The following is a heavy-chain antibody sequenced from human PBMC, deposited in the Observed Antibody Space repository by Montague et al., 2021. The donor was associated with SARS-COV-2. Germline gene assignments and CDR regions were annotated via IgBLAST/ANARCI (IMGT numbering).Heavy chain of an antibody. J-gene: IGHJ4*02. Sequence: SLRLSCAASGFTFSVYGMSWVRQAPGKGLEWASGISDSGGSTYYADSVKGRFTISRDNSKNTLYLQMNSLRAEDTAVYYCTNRGVPYQRGVWYYFDYWGQGTLVTV. CDR3: TNRGVPYQRGVWYYFDY. D-gene: IGHD2-2*01. V-gene: IGHV3-23*01. CDR1: GFTFSVYG. CDR2: ISDSGGST.